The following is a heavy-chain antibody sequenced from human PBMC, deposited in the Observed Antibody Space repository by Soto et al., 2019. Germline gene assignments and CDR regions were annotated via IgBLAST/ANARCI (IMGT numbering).Heavy chain of an antibody. CDR3: SRGXGSSWSLHRNAFDI. Sequence: ETLSLTCAVYGGSFSGYYWSWIRQPPGKGLEWIGEINHSGSTNYNPSLKSRVTISVDTSKNQFSQKLSSVTAADTAVYYCSRGXGSSWSLHRNAFDIWXQGPMXTVSS. CDR1: GGSFSGYY. J-gene: IGHJ3*02. CDR2: INHSGST. V-gene: IGHV4-34*01. D-gene: IGHD6-13*01.